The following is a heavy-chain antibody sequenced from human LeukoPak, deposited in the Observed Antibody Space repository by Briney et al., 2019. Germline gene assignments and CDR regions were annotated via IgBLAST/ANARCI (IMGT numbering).Heavy chain of an antibody. CDR3: ARYRTIMVRGVIEDY. CDR1: GYTFTGYY. Sequence: ASVKLSCTSSGYTFTGYYMHWVRQAPGRGLEWMGWINPNSGGTNYAQKFQGRVTMTRDTSISTAYMELSRLRSDDTAVYYCARYRTIMVRGVIEDYWGQGTVVTVSS. D-gene: IGHD3-10*01. V-gene: IGHV1-2*02. J-gene: IGHJ4*02. CDR2: INPNSGGT.